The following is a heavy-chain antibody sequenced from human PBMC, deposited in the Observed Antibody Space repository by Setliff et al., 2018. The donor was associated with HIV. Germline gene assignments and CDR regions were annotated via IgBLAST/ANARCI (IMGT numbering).Heavy chain of an antibody. CDR3: ARGRNRNYVVYGMDV. D-gene: IGHD1-7*01. V-gene: IGHV3-66*01. J-gene: IGHJ6*02. CDR1: GFTFSSYA. CDR2: IHSGGST. Sequence: GGSLRLSCAASGFTFSSYAMSWVRQAPGRGLEWVSVIHSGGSTYYADSVKGRFIISRDNSKNTLYLQMDSLRAEDTAVYYCARGRNRNYVVYGMDVWGQGTTVTVSS.